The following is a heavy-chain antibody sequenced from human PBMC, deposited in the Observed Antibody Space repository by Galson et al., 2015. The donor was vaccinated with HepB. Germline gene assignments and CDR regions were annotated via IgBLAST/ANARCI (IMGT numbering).Heavy chain of an antibody. V-gene: IGHV2-70*01. CDR1: GFSLSTRGMW. CDR2: IAWDDDK. Sequence: PALVKHTQTLTLTCTFSGFSLSTRGMWVSWIRQPPGKALEWLALIAWDDDKYYSTSLKTRLTISKDTSKNQVILTMTNMDPVDTATYFCARIPYSGSYSFDYWGQGTLVTVSA. J-gene: IGHJ4*02. D-gene: IGHD1-26*01. CDR3: ARIPYSGSYSFDY.